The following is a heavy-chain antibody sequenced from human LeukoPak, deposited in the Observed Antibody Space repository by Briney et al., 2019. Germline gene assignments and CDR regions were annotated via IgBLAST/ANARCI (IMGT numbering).Heavy chain of an antibody. CDR1: GGFISGYY. CDR2: IYYNGST. J-gene: IGHJ4*02. CDR3: ARDFNSRYGGRYLDY. D-gene: IGHD1-26*01. V-gene: IGHV4-59*01. Sequence: SETLSLTCTVSGGFISGYYWSWNRQSPGKGLEWIGYIYYNGSTSHNPSLKSRLTISVDTSKKQFSLKLSSVTAADTAVHYLARDFNSRYGGRYLDYWGQGTLVTVSS.